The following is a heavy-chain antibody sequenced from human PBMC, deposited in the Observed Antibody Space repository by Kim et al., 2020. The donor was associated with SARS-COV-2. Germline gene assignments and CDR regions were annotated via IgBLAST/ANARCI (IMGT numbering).Heavy chain of an antibody. V-gene: IGHV3-30*18. Sequence: GGSLRLSCAASGFSFSSSAMHWVRQVPGKGPEWVAVISNDGSSKYFADFVRGRFTISRDNSENTLYLQMNSLRADDTAVYYCAKDFAQYYFFDYWGQGTLVTVSS. CDR1: GFSFSSSA. CDR2: ISNDGSSK. D-gene: IGHD2-15*01. CDR3: AKDFAQYYFFDY. J-gene: IGHJ4*02.